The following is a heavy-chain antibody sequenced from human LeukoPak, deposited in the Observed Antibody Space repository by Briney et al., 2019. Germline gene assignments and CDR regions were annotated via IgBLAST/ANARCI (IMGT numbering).Heavy chain of an antibody. D-gene: IGHD1-26*01. CDR2: IIPIFGTA. V-gene: IGHV1-69*13. Sequence: GASVKVSCKASGGTFSSYAISWVRQAPGQGLEWMGGIIPIFGTANYAQKFQGRVTITADESTSTAYMELSSLRSEDTAVYYCARDRDSGSYHYWEAFDIWGQGTMVTVSS. J-gene: IGHJ3*02. CDR3: ARDRDSGSYHYWEAFDI. CDR1: GGTFSSYA.